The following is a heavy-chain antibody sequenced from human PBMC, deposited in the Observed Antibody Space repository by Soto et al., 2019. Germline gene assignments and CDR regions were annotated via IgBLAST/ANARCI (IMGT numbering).Heavy chain of an antibody. J-gene: IGHJ4*02. Sequence: GGSLRLSCAASGFTVSRKYMTWVRQAPGKGLEWVSVIYSGGDTYYADSVKGRFTISRDNSKNTLYLQMDSLRAEDTAVYYCASAAVTAPDYWGQGTLVTVSS. CDR3: ASAAVTAPDY. CDR1: GFTVSRKY. V-gene: IGHV3-53*01. CDR2: IYSGGDT. D-gene: IGHD2-21*02.